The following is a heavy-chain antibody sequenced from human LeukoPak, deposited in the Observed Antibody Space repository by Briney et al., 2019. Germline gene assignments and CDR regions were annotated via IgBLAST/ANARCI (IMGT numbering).Heavy chain of an antibody. CDR1: GFTFSTYW. J-gene: IGHJ4*02. V-gene: IGHV3-7*01. D-gene: IGHD3-10*01. CDR3: AKVAKYYYGPETYYFFEQ. CDR2: INQDGTEK. Sequence: GGSLRLSCAASGFTFSTYWMSWVRQAPGKGLEWVANINQDGTEKYYVDSVKGRFTISRDYAKNSLYLQMNSLRVEDTAIYYCAKVAKYYYGPETYYFFEQWGQGTSVTASS.